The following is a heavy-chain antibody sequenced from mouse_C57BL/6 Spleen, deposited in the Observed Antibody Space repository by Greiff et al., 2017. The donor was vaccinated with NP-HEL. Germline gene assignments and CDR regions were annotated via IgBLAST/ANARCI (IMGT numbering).Heavy chain of an antibody. J-gene: IGHJ2*01. D-gene: IGHD3-2*02. CDR3: ARSLAQATVFDY. CDR1: GYTFTSYW. CDR2: IDPNSGGT. V-gene: IGHV1-72*01. Sequence: QVHVKQPGAELVKPGASVKLSCKASGYTFTSYWMHWVKQRPGRGLEWIGRIDPNSGGTKYNEKFKSKATLTVDKPSSTAYMQLSSLTSEDSAVYYCARSLAQATVFDYWGQGTTLTVSS.